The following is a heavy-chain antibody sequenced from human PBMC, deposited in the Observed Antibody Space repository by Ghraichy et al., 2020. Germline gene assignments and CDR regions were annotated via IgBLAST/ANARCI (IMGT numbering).Heavy chain of an antibody. CDR3: ARDLSADGDYGDYFDY. CDR1: GFTFSSYW. V-gene: IGHV3-7*01. CDR2: IKLDGSEK. J-gene: IGHJ4*02. D-gene: IGHD4-17*01. Sequence: GGSLRLSCAASGFTFSSYWMSWVRQAPGKGLEWVATIKLDGSEKYYVDSVKGRFTISRDNAKNSLYLQLNSLRAEDTAVYYCARDLSADGDYGDYFDYCGQGTLVTFSS.